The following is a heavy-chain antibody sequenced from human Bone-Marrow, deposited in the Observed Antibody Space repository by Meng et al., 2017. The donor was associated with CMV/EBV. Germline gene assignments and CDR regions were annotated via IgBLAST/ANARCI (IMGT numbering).Heavy chain of an antibody. D-gene: IGHD6-6*01. J-gene: IGHJ4*02. CDR1: GGSISSNHW. CDR3: ARIFIAARRNYFDY. CDR2: IDHSGNT. Sequence: VYGGSISSNHWWNWVRQPPGKGLEWIGEIDHSGNTNYNPSLQSRVTISVDKSKNQFSLKLSSVTAADTAVYYCARIFIAARRNYFDYWGQGTLVTVSS. V-gene: IGHV4-4*02.